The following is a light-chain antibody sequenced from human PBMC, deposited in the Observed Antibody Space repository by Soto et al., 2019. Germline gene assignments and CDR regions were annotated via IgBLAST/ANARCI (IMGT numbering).Light chain of an antibody. J-gene: IGKJ4*01. CDR1: QSINSH. Sequence: EIVLTQSPTTLSLSPGERATLSCRASQSINSHLAWYQQKPGQAPRLLMYDASNRATDIPARFSGSGSGTDFTHTINSLEPEDFAVYYCQQRSNWPLTFGGGTKVEIK. V-gene: IGKV3-11*01. CDR2: DAS. CDR3: QQRSNWPLT.